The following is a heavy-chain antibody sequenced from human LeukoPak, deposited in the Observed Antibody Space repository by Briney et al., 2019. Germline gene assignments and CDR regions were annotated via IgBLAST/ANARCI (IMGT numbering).Heavy chain of an antibody. CDR1: GFTFSSNW. D-gene: IGHD4-17*01. CDR3: ARAYETTVTPFDY. Sequence: GGSLRLSCAASGFTFSSNWMSWVRQAPGKGLEWVANIKQDGSEKYYVDSVKGRFTISRDNAKNSLYLQMNSLRAEDTAVYYCARAYETTVTPFDYWGQGTLATVSS. J-gene: IGHJ4*02. V-gene: IGHV3-7*01. CDR2: IKQDGSEK.